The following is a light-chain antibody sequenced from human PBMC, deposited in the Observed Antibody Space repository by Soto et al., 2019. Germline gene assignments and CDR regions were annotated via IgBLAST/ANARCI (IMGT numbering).Light chain of an antibody. Sequence: QSVLTQPASVSGSPGQSITISCTGTSSDVGGYNYVSWYQQHPGKAPKLMVYKVSNRPSGVSNRFSGSKSGNTASLNISGLQAEDEADYYCSSYTSSSTPVVFGGGTKVTVL. V-gene: IGLV2-14*01. CDR1: SSDVGGYNY. CDR3: SSYTSSSTPVV. J-gene: IGLJ2*01. CDR2: KVS.